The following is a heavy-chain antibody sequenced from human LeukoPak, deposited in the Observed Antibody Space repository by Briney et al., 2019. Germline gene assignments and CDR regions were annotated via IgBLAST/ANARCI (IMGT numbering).Heavy chain of an antibody. CDR3: ATEGGWGPTDYGDNVY. CDR1: GYTFTNDG. Sequence: ASVKVPCKASGYTFTNDGITWVRQAPGQGLEWMGWISPYKGNTNYAQKVQGRVTLTTDTYTNTVYMELRSLRSDDTAVYFCATEGGWGPTDYGDNVYWGQGTLVTVSS. CDR2: ISPYKGNT. D-gene: IGHD4-17*01. V-gene: IGHV1-18*01. J-gene: IGHJ4*02.